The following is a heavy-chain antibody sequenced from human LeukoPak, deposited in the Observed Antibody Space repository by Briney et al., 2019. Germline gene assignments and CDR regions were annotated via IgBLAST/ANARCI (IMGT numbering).Heavy chain of an antibody. CDR2: IYPGDSDT. D-gene: IGHD6-13*01. V-gene: IGHV5-51*01. J-gene: IGHJ3*02. CDR3: ARPCYSNIWSNASDI. CDR1: GYIFTNYW. Sequence: GESLKISCKGSGYIFTNYWIGWVRQMPGKGLEWMGIIYPGDSDTRYSPSFQGQVTISADKSLSTAYLQWSSLKASDTAIYYCARPCYSNIWSNASDIWGQGTKVTVSS.